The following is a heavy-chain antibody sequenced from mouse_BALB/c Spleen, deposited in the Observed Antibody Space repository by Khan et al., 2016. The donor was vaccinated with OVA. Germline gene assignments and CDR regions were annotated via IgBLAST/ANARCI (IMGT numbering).Heavy chain of an antibody. D-gene: IGHD1-2*01. Sequence: EVQLQESGPGLVKPSQSLSLTCTVTGYSITSGYGWNWIRQFPGNKLDWMGYISYSGSTNYNPSLKSRISITRDTSKNQFFLQLNSGTTEDTATYYCARTARIKYWGQGTTLTVSS. CDR1: GYSITSGYG. CDR3: ARTARIKY. CDR2: ISYSGST. V-gene: IGHV3-2*02. J-gene: IGHJ2*01.